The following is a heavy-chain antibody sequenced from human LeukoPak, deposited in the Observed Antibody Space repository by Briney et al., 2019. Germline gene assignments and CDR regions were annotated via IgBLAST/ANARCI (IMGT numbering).Heavy chain of an antibody. V-gene: IGHV1-69*05. CDR1: GGTFSSYA. CDR2: IIPMSGTA. Sequence: SVKVSCKPSGGTFSSYAITWVRQAPGQGLEWMGGIIPMSGTANYAQKFQGRVTMTRDMSTSTVYMELSSLRSEDTAVYYCARVLYDFWSGYSDAFDIWGQGTMVTVSS. CDR3: ARVLYDFWSGYSDAFDI. D-gene: IGHD3-3*01. J-gene: IGHJ3*02.